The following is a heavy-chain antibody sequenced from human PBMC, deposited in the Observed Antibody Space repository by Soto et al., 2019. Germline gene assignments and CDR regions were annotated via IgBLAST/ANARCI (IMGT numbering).Heavy chain of an antibody. J-gene: IGHJ6*02. V-gene: IGHV1-18*01. D-gene: IGHD3-10*01. CDR1: CYTFSSYG. Sequence: ASVKVSCKASCYTFSSYGISWGRQAPGQGVEGVGWISAYNGNTNYAQKLQGRVTMTTDTSTSTAYMELRSLRSDDTAVYYCARDVGRITMVRGVISYYYYGMDVWGQGTTVTVSS. CDR3: ARDVGRITMVRGVISYYYYGMDV. CDR2: ISAYNGNT.